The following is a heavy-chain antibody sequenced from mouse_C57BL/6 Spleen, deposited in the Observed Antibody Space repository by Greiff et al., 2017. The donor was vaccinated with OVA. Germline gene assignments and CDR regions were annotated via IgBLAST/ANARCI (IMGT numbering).Heavy chain of an antibody. CDR3: ARQYYDYDGLDV. CDR1: GYAFGSSW. D-gene: IGHD2-4*01. Sequence: LVESGPELVKPGASVKISCKASGYAFGSSWMNWVKQRPGKGLEWIGRIYPGDGDTNYNGKFKGKATLTADKSSSTAYMQLSSLTSEDSAVYFCARQYYDYDGLDVWGTGTTVTVSS. CDR2: IYPGDGDT. V-gene: IGHV1-82*01. J-gene: IGHJ1*03.